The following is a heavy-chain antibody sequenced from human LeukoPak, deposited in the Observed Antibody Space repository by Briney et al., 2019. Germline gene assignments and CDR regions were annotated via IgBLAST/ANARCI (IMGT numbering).Heavy chain of an antibody. CDR1: GGSIRSGDYY. CDR3: AGSRRWTTVTPLRWFDP. CDR2: IYYTGST. Sequence: SETLSLTCTVSGGSIRSGDYYWSWIRQPPGRGLEWIGYIYYTGSTNYSPSLESRVTTSIDMSKNQFSLKLSSVTAADTAVYYCAGSRRWTTVTPLRWFDPWGQGTLVTVSS. V-gene: IGHV4-30-4*01. D-gene: IGHD4-17*01. J-gene: IGHJ5*02.